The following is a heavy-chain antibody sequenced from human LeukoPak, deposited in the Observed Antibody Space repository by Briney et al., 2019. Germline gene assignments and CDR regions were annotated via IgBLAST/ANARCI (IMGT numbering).Heavy chain of an antibody. Sequence: PGGSLRLSCAASGFTFSSYSMNWVRQAPGKGLEWVSSISSSSSYIYYADSVKGRFTISRDNAKNSLYLRMNSLRAEDTAVYYCARDDDYGDYGDAFDIWGQGTMVTVSS. D-gene: IGHD4-17*01. CDR1: GFTFSSYS. CDR2: ISSSSSYI. V-gene: IGHV3-21*01. CDR3: ARDDDYGDYGDAFDI. J-gene: IGHJ3*02.